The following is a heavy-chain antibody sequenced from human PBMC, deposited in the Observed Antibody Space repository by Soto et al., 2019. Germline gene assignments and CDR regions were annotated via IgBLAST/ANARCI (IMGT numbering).Heavy chain of an antibody. CDR1: GASISSGGYS. CDR3: AREPGRGDPYYFDY. CDR2: IYHTGST. J-gene: IGHJ4*02. D-gene: IGHD3-10*01. Sequence: QLQLQESGSRLVKPSQTLSLTCAVSGASISSGGYSWSWIRQPPGKGLEWIGYIYHTGSTYYNPSLKSRVTMSVDRSKNQFSLKLSSVTAADTAVYYCAREPGRGDPYYFDYWGQGTLVTVSS. V-gene: IGHV4-30-2*01.